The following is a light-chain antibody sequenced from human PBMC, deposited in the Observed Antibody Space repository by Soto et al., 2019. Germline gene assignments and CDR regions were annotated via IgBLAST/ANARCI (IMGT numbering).Light chain of an antibody. Sequence: QAVVTQEPSLTVSPGGTVTLTCASSTGAVTGGYYPNWFQRKPGQAPRPLIYSTSNKHSWTPARFSGSLLGGKAALTLSGVQPEDEAEYYCLLYYGGVQLIFGGGTKVTVL. J-gene: IGLJ2*01. CDR3: LLYYGGVQLI. V-gene: IGLV7-43*01. CDR1: TGAVTGGYY. CDR2: STS.